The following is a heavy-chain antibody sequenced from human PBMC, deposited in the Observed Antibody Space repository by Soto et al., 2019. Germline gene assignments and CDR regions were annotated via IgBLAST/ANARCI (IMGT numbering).Heavy chain of an antibody. Sequence: QIQLVQSGGEVKKPGASVKVSCKASGYTFRSYGISWVRQAPGQGLEWVGWISAYNGDTHYAPKFQERITLTTETSTDTAYMELRSLRLDGTAVYYCARDWSRYYDNSGLIWFYWGQGSLVTVSS. CDR1: GYTFRSYG. D-gene: IGHD3-22*01. V-gene: IGHV1-18*04. CDR3: ARDWSRYYDNSGLIWFY. J-gene: IGHJ4*02. CDR2: ISAYNGDT.